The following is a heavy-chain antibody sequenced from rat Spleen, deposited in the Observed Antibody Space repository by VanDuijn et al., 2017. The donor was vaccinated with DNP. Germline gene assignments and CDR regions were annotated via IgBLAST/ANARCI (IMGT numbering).Heavy chain of an antibody. J-gene: IGHJ3*01. CDR2: ISPRGLST. D-gene: IGHD1-10*01. V-gene: IGHV5-19*01. CDR3: ASLNNYNWFAY. CDR1: GFTFSNSG. Sequence: EVQLVESGGGLVQPEGSLKLTCAASGFTFSNSGFHWIRQAPTKGLEWVASISPRGLSTFYRDSVKGRFTISRDNAKSTLYLQMNSLRSEDTATYYCASLNNYNWFAYWGQGTLVTVSS.